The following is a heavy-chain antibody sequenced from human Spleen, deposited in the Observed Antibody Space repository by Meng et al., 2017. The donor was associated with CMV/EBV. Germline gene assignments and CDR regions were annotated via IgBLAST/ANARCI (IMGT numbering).Heavy chain of an antibody. D-gene: IGHD2-2*02. J-gene: IGHJ4*02. Sequence: GESLKISCAASGFSFSNYWMTWIRQAPGKGLEWVATIKEDGSETYYVDSVKGRFTISRDNAKNSLYLQMNSLRAEDTAVYYCARDRGYCSSTSCYNVGWGQGTLVTVSS. CDR1: GFSFSNYW. CDR3: ARDRGYCSSTSCYNVG. CDR2: IKEDGSET. V-gene: IGHV3-7*01.